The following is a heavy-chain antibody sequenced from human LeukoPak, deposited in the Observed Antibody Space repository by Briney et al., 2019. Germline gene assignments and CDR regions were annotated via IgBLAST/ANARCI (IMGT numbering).Heavy chain of an antibody. CDR3: ARGYDSWDS. CDR2: INTDGGTI. Sequence: GGSLRLSCAASKFTFSSVEMNWVRQAPGKGLQWISYINTDGGTIYYADSVKGRFTISRDNAKNSLYLQMNSLRAEDTAVYYCARGYDSWDSWGQGTLVTVSS. CDR1: KFTFSSVE. V-gene: IGHV3-48*03. J-gene: IGHJ4*02. D-gene: IGHD3-16*01.